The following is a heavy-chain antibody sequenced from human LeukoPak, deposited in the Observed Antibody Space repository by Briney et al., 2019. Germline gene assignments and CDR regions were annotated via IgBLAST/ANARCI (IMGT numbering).Heavy chain of an antibody. D-gene: IGHD2-15*01. Sequence: GSSVKVCCTASGGTFSSYAISWERQPPGQGLEWMGGIIPIFGTANYAQKFQGRVTITADKSTSTAYMELSSLRSEDTSVYYCARGHCSGGSCYRLYNWFDPWGQGTLVTVSS. V-gene: IGHV1-69*06. J-gene: IGHJ5*02. CDR1: GGTFSSYA. CDR3: ARGHCSGGSCYRLYNWFDP. CDR2: IIPIFGTA.